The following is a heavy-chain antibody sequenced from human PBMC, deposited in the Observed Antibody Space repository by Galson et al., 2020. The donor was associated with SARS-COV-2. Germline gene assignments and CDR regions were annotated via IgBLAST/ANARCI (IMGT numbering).Heavy chain of an antibody. Sequence: ASETLSLTCTVSGGSISSGGYYWSWIRQHPGKGLEWIGYIYYSGSTYYNPSLKSRVTISVDTSKNQFSLKLSSVTAADTAVYYCARQDCGGDCYFKVPNYYYSGMDVWGQGTTVTVSS. D-gene: IGHD2-21*02. CDR2: IYYSGST. CDR3: ARQDCGGDCYFKVPNYYYSGMDV. J-gene: IGHJ6*02. V-gene: IGHV4-31*03. CDR1: GGSISSGGYY.